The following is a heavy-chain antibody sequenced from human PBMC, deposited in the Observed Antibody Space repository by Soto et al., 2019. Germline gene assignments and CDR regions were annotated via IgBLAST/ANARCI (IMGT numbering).Heavy chain of an antibody. CDR3: AKDAYTRIAVAGTGWDFDL. Sequence: PGGSLRLSCAASGFTFSSYAMSWVRQAPGKGLEWVSAISGSGGSTYYADSVKGRFTISRDNSKNTLYLQMNSLRAEDTAVYYCAKDAYTRIAVAGTGWDFDLWGRGTLVTVSS. CDR1: GFTFSSYA. CDR2: ISGSGGST. D-gene: IGHD6-19*01. V-gene: IGHV3-23*01. J-gene: IGHJ2*01.